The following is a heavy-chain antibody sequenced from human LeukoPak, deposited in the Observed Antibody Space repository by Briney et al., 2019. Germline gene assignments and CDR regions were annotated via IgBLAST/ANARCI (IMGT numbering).Heavy chain of an antibody. V-gene: IGHV3-74*01. J-gene: IGHJ4*02. CDR2: INSDGSWT. CDR3: VSFYETY. Sequence: GGSLRLSCVASGNYWMHWVRQAPGKGLVWVSHINSDGSWTSYADSVKGRFTISKDDAKNTVYLQMNSLRAEDTAVYYCVSFYETYWGRGTLVTVSS. D-gene: IGHD2/OR15-2a*01. CDR1: GNYW.